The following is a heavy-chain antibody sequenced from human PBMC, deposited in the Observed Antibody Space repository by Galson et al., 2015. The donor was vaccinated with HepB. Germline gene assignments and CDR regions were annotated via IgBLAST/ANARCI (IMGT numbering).Heavy chain of an antibody. CDR1: GYTFTSYG. Sequence: SVKVSCKASGYTFTSYGISWVRQAPGQGLEWMGWISAYNGNMKYAQNLQGRVTMTTDTSTSTAYMEVRSLTSDDTAVYYCTRDRGGTPGIFFDYRGQGILVTVSS. J-gene: IGHJ4*02. CDR2: ISAYNGNM. V-gene: IGHV1-18*01. CDR3: TRDRGGTPGIFFDY. D-gene: IGHD1/OR15-1a*01.